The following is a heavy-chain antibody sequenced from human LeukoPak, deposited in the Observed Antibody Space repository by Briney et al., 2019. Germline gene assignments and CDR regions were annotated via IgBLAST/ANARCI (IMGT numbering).Heavy chain of an antibody. Sequence: SETLSLTCTVSGGSFSSGSCYWSWLRQPPGTGREWIGYIYYSGSTIYNPSLKSRVTISVDTSKNQFSLKLSSVTAADTAVYYCARGRDDYVWGSYRYHPFDYWGQGTLVTVSS. CDR1: GGSFSSGSCY. CDR3: ARGRDDYVWGSYRYHPFDY. V-gene: IGHV4-61*01. J-gene: IGHJ4*02. D-gene: IGHD3-16*02. CDR2: IYYSGST.